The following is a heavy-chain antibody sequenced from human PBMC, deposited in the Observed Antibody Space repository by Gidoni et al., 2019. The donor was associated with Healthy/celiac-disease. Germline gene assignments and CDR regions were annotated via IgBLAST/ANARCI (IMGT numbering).Heavy chain of an antibody. CDR3: AREEWLLPYYYYGMDV. CDR2: INPSGGST. Sequence: QVQLVQSGAEVKKPGASVKVSCKASGYTFTSYYMHWVRQAPGQGLEWMGIINPSGGSTSYAQKFQGRVTMTRDTSTSTVYMELSSLRSEDTAVYYCAREEWLLPYYYYGMDVWGQGTTVTVSS. D-gene: IGHD3-3*01. V-gene: IGHV1-46*01. CDR1: GYTFTSYY. J-gene: IGHJ6*02.